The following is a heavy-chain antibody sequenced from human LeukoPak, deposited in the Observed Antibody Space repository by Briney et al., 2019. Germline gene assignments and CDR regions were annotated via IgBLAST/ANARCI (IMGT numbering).Heavy chain of an antibody. CDR2: ISGSGGST. Sequence: GGSLRLSCAASGFTFSSYAMSWVRQTPVKGLEWVSAISGSGGSTYYADSVKGRFTISRDNSKNTVYLQMNSLRAEDTAVYYCARDPGYSYGYDYWGQGTLVTVSS. D-gene: IGHD5-18*01. J-gene: IGHJ4*02. CDR1: GFTFSSYA. CDR3: ARDPGYSYGYDY. V-gene: IGHV3-23*01.